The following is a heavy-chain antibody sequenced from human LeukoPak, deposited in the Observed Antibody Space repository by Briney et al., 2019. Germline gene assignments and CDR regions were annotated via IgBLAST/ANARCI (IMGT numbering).Heavy chain of an antibody. CDR1: GYTFTGYY. V-gene: IGHV1-2*02. Sequence: ASVKVSCKASGYTFTGYYMHWVRQAPGQGLEWMGWINPNSGGTNYAQKFQGRVTMTRDTSISTAYMELSRLRSDDTAVYYCARGEGFGELSPYYFDYWGQGTLVTVSS. CDR2: INPNSGGT. D-gene: IGHD3-10*01. CDR3: ARGEGFGELSPYYFDY. J-gene: IGHJ4*02.